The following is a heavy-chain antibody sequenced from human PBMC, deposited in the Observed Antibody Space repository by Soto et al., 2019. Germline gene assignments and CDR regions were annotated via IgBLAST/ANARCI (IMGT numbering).Heavy chain of an antibody. J-gene: IGHJ3*02. CDR2: IIPIFGTA. CDR3: ASDSVVVAATLVGAFDI. V-gene: IGHV1-69*01. CDR1: GGTFSSYA. D-gene: IGHD2-15*01. Sequence: QGQLVQSVAEVKKPGSAVKVSCKASGGTFSSYAISWVRQAPGQGLEWMGGIIPIFGTANYAQKFQGRVTFIADESTRTAYMELSSLISEDTAVYYRASDSVVVAATLVGAFDIWGKGTIVTVSS.